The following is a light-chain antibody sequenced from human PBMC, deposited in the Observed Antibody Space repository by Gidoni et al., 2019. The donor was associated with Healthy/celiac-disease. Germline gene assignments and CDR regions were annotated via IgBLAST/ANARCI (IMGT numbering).Light chain of an antibody. V-gene: IGKV3-11*01. Sequence: EIVLTQSPATLSLSPGERATLSCRASQSVSSYLAWYQQKPGQAPRLLIYDASNRATGIPARFRGSGSGTDFTLTISSREPEDFAVYYCQQRSNWPGFTFGPGTKVDIK. J-gene: IGKJ3*01. CDR3: QQRSNWPGFT. CDR1: QSVSSY. CDR2: DAS.